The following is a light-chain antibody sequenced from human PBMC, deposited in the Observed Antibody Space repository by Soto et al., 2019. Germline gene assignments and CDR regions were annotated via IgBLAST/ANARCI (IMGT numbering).Light chain of an antibody. Sequence: DIVMTQSPDSLAVSLGERATINCKSSQSVLYSSNNKNYLAWYQQKPGQPPKLLIYWASTRESGVPDRFSGSGSATEFTLTISILQAEDVAVYYCQEYYSISWTFGQGTKVEIK. CDR2: WAS. CDR1: QSVLYSSNNKNY. J-gene: IGKJ1*01. V-gene: IGKV4-1*01. CDR3: QEYYSISWT.